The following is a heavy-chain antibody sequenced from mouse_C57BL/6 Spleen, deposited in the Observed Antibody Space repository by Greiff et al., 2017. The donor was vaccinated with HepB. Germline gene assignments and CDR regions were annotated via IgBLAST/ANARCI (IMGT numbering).Heavy chain of an antibody. J-gene: IGHJ4*01. CDR2: ISYDGSN. V-gene: IGHV3-6*01. D-gene: IGHD1-1*01. CDR3: ARGMITTVVATEAMDY. CDR1: GYSITSGYY. Sequence: EVQLQESGPGLVKPSQSLSLTCSVTGYSITSGYYWNWIRQFPGNKLEWMGYISYDGSNNYNPSLKNRISITRDTSKNQFFLKLNSVTTEDTATYYCARGMITTVVATEAMDYWGQGTSVTVSS.